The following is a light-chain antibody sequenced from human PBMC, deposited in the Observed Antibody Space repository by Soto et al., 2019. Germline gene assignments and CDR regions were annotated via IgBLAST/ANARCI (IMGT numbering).Light chain of an antibody. CDR3: CSYTRSTTYV. CDR1: SSDVGGYNY. J-gene: IGLJ1*01. CDR2: DVN. V-gene: IGLV2-14*03. Sequence: QSALTQPASVSGSPGQSITISFTGTSSDVGGYNYVSWYQQHPGKAPKLMIFDVNNRPSGISSRFSGSKSGNTASLTISGLQAEDEADYYCCSYTRSTTYVFGTGTKLTVL.